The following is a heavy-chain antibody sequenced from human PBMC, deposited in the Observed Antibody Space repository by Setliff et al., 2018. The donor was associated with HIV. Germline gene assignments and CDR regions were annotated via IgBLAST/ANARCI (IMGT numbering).Heavy chain of an antibody. CDR1: GGSISSASYY. Sequence: SETLSLTCTVSGGSISSASYYWSWIRQPAGKGLEWIGRIYTSGNSNYNPSLKSRVTISVDTSNNHFSLKLTSVTAADTAVYYCARGLSIFGVATPGFYSFMDVWGKGTTVTV. D-gene: IGHD3-3*01. CDR2: IYTSGNS. J-gene: IGHJ6*03. V-gene: IGHV4-61*02. CDR3: ARGLSIFGVATPGFYSFMDV.